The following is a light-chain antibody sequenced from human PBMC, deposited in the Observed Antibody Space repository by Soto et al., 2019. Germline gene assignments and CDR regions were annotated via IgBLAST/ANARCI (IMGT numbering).Light chain of an antibody. CDR1: QSISNW. J-gene: IGKJ1*01. CDR3: QQYNSYSPLT. Sequence: DIQMTQSPSTLSASVGDRVTITCRASQSISNWLAWYQQKPGKAPKLLIYKASSLESGVPSRFSGSRSGTEFILTISSLQPDDFATYYCQQYNSYSPLTFGQGTKVDIK. CDR2: KAS. V-gene: IGKV1-5*03.